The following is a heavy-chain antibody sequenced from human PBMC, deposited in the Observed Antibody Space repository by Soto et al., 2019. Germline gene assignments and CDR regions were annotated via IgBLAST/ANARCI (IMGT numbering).Heavy chain of an antibody. CDR2: INHSGST. CDR3: GRGPNGRGSYYNAGGYYGMDV. D-gene: IGHD3-10*01. Sequence: QVQLQQWGAGLLKPSETLSLTCAVYGGSFSGYYWSWIRQPPGKGLEWIGEINHSGSTNYNPSLRRRFTIALDPSKTLSPREVRSVTAGDRAVYYCGRGPNGRGSYYNAGGYYGMDVGGQGTTVTVSS. V-gene: IGHV4-34*01. J-gene: IGHJ6*02. CDR1: GGSFSGYY.